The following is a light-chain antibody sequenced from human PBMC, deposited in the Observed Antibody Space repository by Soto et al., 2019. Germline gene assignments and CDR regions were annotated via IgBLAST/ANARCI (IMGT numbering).Light chain of an antibody. CDR2: DAS. J-gene: IGKJ4*01. CDR1: QTVHSNY. V-gene: IGKV3D-20*01. Sequence: EVVLTQSPATLPLSPGERATLSCGASQTVHSNYLAWYKHKPGLAPRLLIYDASTRATHIPDRFRGSGSGSDFTLTISRLELEDFAVYYCHQYGTSPRGTFGGGTKVVIK. CDR3: HQYGTSPRGT.